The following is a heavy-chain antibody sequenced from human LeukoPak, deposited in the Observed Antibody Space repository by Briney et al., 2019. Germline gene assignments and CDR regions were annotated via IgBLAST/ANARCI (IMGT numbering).Heavy chain of an antibody. D-gene: IGHD5-18*01. J-gene: IGHJ4*02. V-gene: IGHV4-38-2*02. CDR3: ARDLSAIDTAAVSAFAY. CDR2: IYHSGST. CDR1: GYSISSGYY. Sequence: SETLSLTCTVSGYSISSGYYWGWIRQPPGKGLEWIGSIYHSGSTYYKPSLKSRVTMSVDASNNQLSLKMSSVTAADTAVYYCARDLSAIDTAAVSAFAYWGQGTLVTASS.